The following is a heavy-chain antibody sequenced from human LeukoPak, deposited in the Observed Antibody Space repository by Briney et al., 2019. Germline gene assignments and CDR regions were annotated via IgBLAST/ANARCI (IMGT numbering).Heavy chain of an antibody. D-gene: IGHD2-2*03. J-gene: IGHJ5*02. Sequence: PGGSLRLSCAASGFTFSSYSMNWVRQAPGKGLEWVSSISSSSSYIYYADSVKGRFTISRDNAKNSLYLQMNSLRAEDTALYYCARVASIEWIRSWFDPWGQGTLVTVSS. CDR1: GFTFSSYS. CDR3: ARVASIEWIRSWFDP. CDR2: ISSSSSYI. V-gene: IGHV3-21*04.